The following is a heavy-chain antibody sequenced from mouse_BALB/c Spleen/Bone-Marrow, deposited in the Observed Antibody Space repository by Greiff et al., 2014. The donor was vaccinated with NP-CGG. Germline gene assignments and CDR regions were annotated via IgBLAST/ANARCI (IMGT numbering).Heavy chain of an antibody. Sequence: EVMLVESGGDLVQPGGSLKLSCAASGFDFSRYWMSWVRQAPGKGLEWIGEINPDSSTIKYTPSLKDKLIISRDNAKNTLYLQMSKVRSEDTALYYGALSHYGNPWFTYWGQGTLVTVSA. D-gene: IGHD2-1*01. CDR1: GFDFSRYW. CDR2: INPDSSTI. J-gene: IGHJ3*01. CDR3: ALSHYGNPWFTY. V-gene: IGHV4-1*02.